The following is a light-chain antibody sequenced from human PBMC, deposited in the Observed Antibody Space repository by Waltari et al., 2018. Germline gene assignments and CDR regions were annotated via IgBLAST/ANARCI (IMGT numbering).Light chain of an antibody. CDR1: SSDVGGYNY. J-gene: IGLJ1*01. V-gene: IGLV2-14*03. CDR2: DVS. Sequence: QSALTQPASVSGSPGQSITISCTGTSSDVGGYNYVSWYQQHPGKAPKLMIYDVSNRPSWGSNRFSGSKSGNTASLTISGLQAEDEADYYCSSYTSSSTPYVFGTGTKVTVL. CDR3: SSYTSSSTPYV.